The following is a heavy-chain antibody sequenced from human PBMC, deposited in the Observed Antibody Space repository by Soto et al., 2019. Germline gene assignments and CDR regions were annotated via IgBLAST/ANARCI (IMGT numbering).Heavy chain of an antibody. Sequence: ASVKVSCKVSGYTLTDLSMHWVRQAPGKGLEWMGGFDPEDGETIYAQKFQGRVTMTEDTSTDTAYMELSSLRSEGTAVYYRATVSEIAVAGTFDYWGQGTLLTVSS. CDR3: ATVSEIAVAGTFDY. J-gene: IGHJ4*02. D-gene: IGHD6-19*01. CDR2: FDPEDGET. CDR1: GYTLTDLS. V-gene: IGHV1-24*01.